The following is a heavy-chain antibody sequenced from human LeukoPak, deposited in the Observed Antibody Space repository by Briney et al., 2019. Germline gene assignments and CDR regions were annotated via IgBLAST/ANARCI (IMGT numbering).Heavy chain of an antibody. J-gene: IGHJ6*03. CDR2: IYDSGSA. V-gene: IGHV4-59*01. Sequence: SETLSLTCAVYGGSFSGYYWSWVRQSPGRGLEWIGYIYDSGSANYNPSLKSRVTISVDTPKNQCSLNLSSVTAADTAVYYCARDGPYNSGSFYMGVWGKGTTVTVSS. D-gene: IGHD3-10*01. CDR3: ARDGPYNSGSFYMGV. CDR1: GGSFSGYY.